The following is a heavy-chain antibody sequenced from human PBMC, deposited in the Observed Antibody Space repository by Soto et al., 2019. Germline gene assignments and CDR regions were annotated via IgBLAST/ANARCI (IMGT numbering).Heavy chain of an antibody. Sequence: QVQLVESGGGVVQPGRSLRLSCAASGFTFSSYGMHWVRQAPGKGLEWVAVISYDGSNKYYADSVKGRLTISRDNSKNRLFXQMNSLRGEDTAVYYCAKDNGSGCDWLRVGDASDIWGQGTMVTVSS. D-gene: IGHD5-12*01. CDR1: GFTFSSYG. CDR3: AKDNGSGCDWLRVGDASDI. CDR2: ISYDGSNK. V-gene: IGHV3-30*18. J-gene: IGHJ3*02.